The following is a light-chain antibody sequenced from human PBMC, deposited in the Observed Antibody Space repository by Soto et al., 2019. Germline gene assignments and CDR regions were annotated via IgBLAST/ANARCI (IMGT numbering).Light chain of an antibody. V-gene: IGKV3-11*01. J-gene: IGKJ2*01. CDR2: DAS. CDR1: QSVTNY. CDR3: QQRDNLYT. Sequence: IVLPQPPATLSLSPGERATISCRASQSVTNYVAWYQQKPGQAPRLLIYDASNRATGIPARFSGSGSGTYFTLTISCLEPEDFGVYYCQQRDNLYTFGQGTKLEIK.